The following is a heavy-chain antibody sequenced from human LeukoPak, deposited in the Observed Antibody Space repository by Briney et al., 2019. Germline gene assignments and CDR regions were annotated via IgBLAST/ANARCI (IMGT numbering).Heavy chain of an antibody. J-gene: IGHJ4*02. D-gene: IGHD6-13*01. Sequence: GGSLRLSCAGSGFTFSNSWMGWVRQAPGKGLEWVAVISYDGSNKYYADSVKGRFTISRDNSKNTLYLQMNSLRAEDTAVYYCAKDQGSSWYYSYYFDYWGQGTLVTVSS. CDR2: ISYDGSNK. CDR3: AKDQGSSWYYSYYFDY. V-gene: IGHV3-30*18. CDR1: GFTFSNSW.